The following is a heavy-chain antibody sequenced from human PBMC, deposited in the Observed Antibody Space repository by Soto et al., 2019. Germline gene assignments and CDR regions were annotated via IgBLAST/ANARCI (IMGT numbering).Heavy chain of an antibody. J-gene: IGHJ4*02. CDR3: AKADATREGWHFDY. V-gene: IGHV3-23*01. CDR1: GFTFNKCA. CDR2: ISGSGGST. D-gene: IGHD6-19*01. Sequence: GGSLRLSCAASGFTFNKCAMSWVRQAPGKGLEWVSGISGSGGSTYYADSVKGRFTISRDNSKNTLYLQMNSLRVEDTAIYYCAKADATREGWHFDYWGQGALVTVSS.